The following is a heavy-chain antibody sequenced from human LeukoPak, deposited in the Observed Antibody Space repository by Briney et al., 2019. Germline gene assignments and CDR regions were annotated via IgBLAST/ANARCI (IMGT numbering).Heavy chain of an antibody. Sequence: SETLSLTCAVYGGSFSTNSWSWIRQPPGKGLEWIGEINQSGAINYNASLKSRITISVDTSKNQFSLKVKSVTAADAGVYYCAREAFTLVGVVITNLATWFDPWGQGTLVTVSS. CDR2: INQSGAI. J-gene: IGHJ5*02. V-gene: IGHV4-34*01. CDR1: GGSFSTNS. CDR3: AREAFTLVGVVITNLATWFDP. D-gene: IGHD3-3*01.